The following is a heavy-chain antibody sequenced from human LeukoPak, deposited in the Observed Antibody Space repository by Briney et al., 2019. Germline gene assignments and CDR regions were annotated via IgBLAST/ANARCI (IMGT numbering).Heavy chain of an antibody. D-gene: IGHD2-21*02. V-gene: IGHV4-34*01. Sequence: SETLSLTCAVYGGSFSGYYWSWIRQPPGKGLEWMGEINHSGSTNYNPSLKSRVTISVDTSKNQFSLKLSSVTAADTVVYYCARGLGDGDRGPYNWFDPWGQGTLVAVSS. CDR2: INHSGST. CDR1: GGSFSGYY. CDR3: ARGLGDGDRGPYNWFDP. J-gene: IGHJ5*02.